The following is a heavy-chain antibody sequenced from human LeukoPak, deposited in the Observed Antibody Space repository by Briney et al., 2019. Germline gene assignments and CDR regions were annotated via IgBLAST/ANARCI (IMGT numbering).Heavy chain of an antibody. V-gene: IGHV4-34*01. CDR2: INHSGST. CDR3: ARGWGSSWGNWFDP. Sequence: SETLSLTCAVYGGSFSGYYWSWIRQPPGKGLEWIGEINHSGSTNYNPSLKSRVTISVDTSKNQFSLKLSSVTAADTAVYYCARGWGSSWGNWFDPWGQGTLVTVSS. J-gene: IGHJ5*02. D-gene: IGHD6-13*01. CDR1: GGSFSGYY.